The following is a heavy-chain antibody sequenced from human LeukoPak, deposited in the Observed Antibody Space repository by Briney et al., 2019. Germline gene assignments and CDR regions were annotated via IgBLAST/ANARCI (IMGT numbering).Heavy chain of an antibody. V-gene: IGHV1-18*01. J-gene: IGHJ4*02. D-gene: IGHD3-10*01. Sequence: GASVKVSCKASGYHFSTYGTSWVRQAPGQGLEWMGRINGYNDKTKYEEKVQGRVTMTIDTSTSTAYMELRSLTSDDTAVYYCARDRGKWFADFFDFWGQGTLVTVSS. CDR3: ARDRGKWFADFFDF. CDR2: INGYNDKT. CDR1: GYHFSTYG.